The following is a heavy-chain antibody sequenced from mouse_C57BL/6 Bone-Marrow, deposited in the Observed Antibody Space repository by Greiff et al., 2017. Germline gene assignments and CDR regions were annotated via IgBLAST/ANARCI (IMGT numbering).Heavy chain of an antibody. D-gene: IGHD1-1*01. Sequence: VQLQQPGAELVMPGASVKLSCKASGYTFTSYWMHWVKQRPGQGLEWIGEIDPSDSYTNYNQNFKGKSTLTVDKSSSTAYMQLSSLTSEYSAVYYCARKATPVATVNFDYWGQGTTLTVSS. V-gene: IGHV1-69*01. CDR1: GYTFTSYW. CDR3: ARKATPVATVNFDY. J-gene: IGHJ2*01. CDR2: IDPSDSYT.